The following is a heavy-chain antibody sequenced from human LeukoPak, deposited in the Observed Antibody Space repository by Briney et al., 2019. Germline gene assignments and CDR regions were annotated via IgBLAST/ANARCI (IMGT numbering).Heavy chain of an antibody. D-gene: IGHD2-2*01. CDR2: ISSSGSTI. CDR3: ARANYCSSTSCHLYGMDV. Sequence: GGSLRLSCAASGFTFSDYYMSWIHQAPGKGLEWVSYISSSGSTIYYADSVKGRFTISRDNAKNSLYLQMNSLRAEDTAVYYCARANYCSSTSCHLYGMDVWGQGTTVTVSS. J-gene: IGHJ6*02. V-gene: IGHV3-11*01. CDR1: GFTFSDYY.